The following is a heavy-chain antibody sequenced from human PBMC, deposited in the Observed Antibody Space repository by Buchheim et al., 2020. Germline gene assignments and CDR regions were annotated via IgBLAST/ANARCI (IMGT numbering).Heavy chain of an antibody. CDR1: GGSISSGGYS. CDR3: ARSIHNFGGYYYGMDV. J-gene: IGHJ6*02. V-gene: IGHV4-30-2*01. Sequence: QLQLQESGSGLVKPSQTLSLTCAVSGGSISSGGYSWSWIRQPPGKGLEWIGYIYHSGSTYYTPSLKSRVTISVDRSKNQFPLKLNSVTAADTAVYYCARSIHNFGGYYYGMDVWGQGTT. CDR2: IYHSGST. D-gene: IGHD3-10*01.